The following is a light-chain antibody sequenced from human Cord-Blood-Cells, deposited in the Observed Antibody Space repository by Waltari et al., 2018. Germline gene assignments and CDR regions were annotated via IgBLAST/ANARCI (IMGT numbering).Light chain of an antibody. V-gene: IGLV2-14*03. CDR1: SSDVGGYHY. Sequence: SALTQPASVSGSPGQSIPIPCTGTSSDVGGYHYAHCYQQHPGKAPKLLIYYVSNRPSGVSNRFSGSKSGNTASLTISGLQAEDEADYYCSSYTSSSTLVFGGGTKLTVL. J-gene: IGLJ3*02. CDR3: SSYTSSSTLV. CDR2: YVS.